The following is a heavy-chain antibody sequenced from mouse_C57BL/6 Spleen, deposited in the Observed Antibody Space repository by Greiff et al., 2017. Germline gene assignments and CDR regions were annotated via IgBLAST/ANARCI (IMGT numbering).Heavy chain of an antibody. Sequence: QVQLQQPGAELVKPGASVKLSCKASGYTFTSYWMHWVKQRPGQGLEWIGMIHPNSGSTNYNEKFKSKATLTVDKSSSTAYMQLSSLTSEDSAVYDCAKPIYYDYDWFAYWGQGTLVTVSA. D-gene: IGHD2-4*01. J-gene: IGHJ3*01. CDR2: IHPNSGST. CDR1: GYTFTSYW. CDR3: AKPIYYDYDWFAY. V-gene: IGHV1-64*01.